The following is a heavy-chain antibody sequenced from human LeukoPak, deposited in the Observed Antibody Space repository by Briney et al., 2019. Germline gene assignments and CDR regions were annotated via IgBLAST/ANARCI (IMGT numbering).Heavy chain of an antibody. J-gene: IGHJ4*02. Sequence: ASVKVSCKASGYTFSRYEINWVRQATGQGLEWMGWMNHNSGNTGYAQKFQGRGTMPKNTSISTDHMELSSQRSEDTAVYHCASFDIAGAGILDYWGQGTGVRVST. CDR1: GYTFSRYE. CDR2: MNHNSGNT. D-gene: IGHD6-19*01. V-gene: IGHV1-8*01. CDR3: ASFDIAGAGILDY.